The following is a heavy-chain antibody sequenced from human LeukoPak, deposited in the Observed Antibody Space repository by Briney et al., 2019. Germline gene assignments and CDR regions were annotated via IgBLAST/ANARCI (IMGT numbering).Heavy chain of an antibody. CDR3: ARPGTFTMMIFFDDY. CDR2: ISYDGNNK. D-gene: IGHD3-22*01. Sequence: GGSLRLSCAASGFTFSSYAMHWVRQAPGKGLEWVAVISYDGNNKYYADSVRGRFTISRDNSKNTLWLQMNSLRAEDTAVYYCARPGTFTMMIFFDDYWGQGTLVTVSS. CDR1: GFTFSSYA. J-gene: IGHJ4*02. V-gene: IGHV3-30-3*01.